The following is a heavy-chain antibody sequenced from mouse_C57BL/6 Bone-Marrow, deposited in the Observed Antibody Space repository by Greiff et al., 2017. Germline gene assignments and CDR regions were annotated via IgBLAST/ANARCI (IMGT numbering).Heavy chain of an antibody. CDR1: GYTFTSYW. CDR3: ARPYYSNYWYFDV. Sequence: QFQLQQPGAELVKPGASVTMSCKASGYTFTSYWITWVKQRPGQGLEWIGDIYPGSVSTNYNEKFKSKATLTVDTSSSTAYMQLSSLTSEDSAVYYCARPYYSNYWYFDVWGTGTTVTVSS. D-gene: IGHD2-5*01. J-gene: IGHJ1*03. CDR2: IYPGSVST. V-gene: IGHV1-55*01.